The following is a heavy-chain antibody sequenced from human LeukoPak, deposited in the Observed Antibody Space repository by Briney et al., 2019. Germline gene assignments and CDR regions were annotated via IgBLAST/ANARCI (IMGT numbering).Heavy chain of an antibody. CDR1: GYTFTGYY. V-gene: IGHV1-2*02. D-gene: IGHD6-13*01. Sequence: ASVKVSCKASGYTFTGYYMHWVRQAPGQGLEWMGWINPNSGGTNYAQKFQGRVTMTGDTSISTAYMELSRLRSDDTAVYYCAVGFAGSWYVAFDIWGQGTMVTVSS. CDR3: AVGFAGSWYVAFDI. J-gene: IGHJ3*02. CDR2: INPNSGGT.